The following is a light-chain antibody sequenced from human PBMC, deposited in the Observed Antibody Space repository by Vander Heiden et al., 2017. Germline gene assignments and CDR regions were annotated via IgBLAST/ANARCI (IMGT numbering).Light chain of an antibody. V-gene: IGLV2-14*01. CDR1: SSDVGGYTY. Sequence: SALPQPASVSGSPGQSITISCTGTSSDVGGYTYVSWHQQYPGKAPKLMIYEGTDRPAGVSSRFSGSKSGNTSSLTISGLQAEDEADYYCSSYTSSGTVIFGGGTGLTVL. CDR2: EGT. J-gene: IGLJ2*01. CDR3: SSYTSSGTVI.